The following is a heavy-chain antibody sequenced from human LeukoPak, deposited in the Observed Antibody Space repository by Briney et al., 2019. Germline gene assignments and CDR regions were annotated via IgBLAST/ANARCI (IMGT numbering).Heavy chain of an antibody. V-gene: IGHV3-74*01. CDR2: INSDGSST. D-gene: IGHD3-22*01. Sequence: SCKVSGYTLTELSMHWVRQAPGKGLVWVSRINSDGSSTSYADSVKGRFTISRDNAKNTLYLQMNSLRAEDTAVYYCARGLTMIVVVMGYWGQGTLVTVSS. J-gene: IGHJ4*02. CDR1: GYTLTELS. CDR3: ARGLTMIVVVMGY.